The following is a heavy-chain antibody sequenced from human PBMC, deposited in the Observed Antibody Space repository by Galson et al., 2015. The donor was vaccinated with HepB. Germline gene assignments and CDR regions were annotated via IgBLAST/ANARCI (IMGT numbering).Heavy chain of an antibody. D-gene: IGHD3-22*01. J-gene: IGHJ4*02. V-gene: IGHV3-30*02. CDR3: TTTDDYYDSSGYYIFDY. Sequence: SLRLSCAASGFTFSSYGMHWVRQAPGKGLEWVAFIRYDGSNKYYADSVKGRFTISRDNSKNTLYLQMNSLKTEDTAVYYCTTTDDYYDSSGYYIFDYWGQGTLVTVSS. CDR2: IRYDGSNK. CDR1: GFTFSSYG.